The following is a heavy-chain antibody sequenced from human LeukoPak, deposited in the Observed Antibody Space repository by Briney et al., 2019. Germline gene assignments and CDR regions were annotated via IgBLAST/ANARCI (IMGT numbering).Heavy chain of an antibody. CDR1: GGSFSGYY. V-gene: IGHV4-34*01. J-gene: IGHJ4*02. Sequence: SETLSLTCAVYGGSFSGYYWSWIRQPPGKGLEWIGEINHSGSTNYNPSLKSRVTISVDTSKNQFSLKLSSVTAADTAVYYCARTSGYYYSGGPQREGFLDYWGQGALVTVSS. D-gene: IGHD3-3*01. CDR2: INHSGST. CDR3: ARTSGYYYSGGPQREGFLDY.